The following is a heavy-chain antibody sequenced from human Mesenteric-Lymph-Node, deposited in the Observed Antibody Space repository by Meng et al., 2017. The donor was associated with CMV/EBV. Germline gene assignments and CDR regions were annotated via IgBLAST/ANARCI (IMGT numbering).Heavy chain of an antibody. V-gene: IGHV1-69*05. CDR1: GGTFSSFT. D-gene: IGHD3/OR15-3a*01. Sequence: SVKVSCKATGGTFSSFTLNWVRQAPGQGPEWMGGVSPTSGTEKYSQKFQARVTISTDESTNTAYMEVRSLRSDDTAVYYCVGWAGQGDSGDFWTGPYDYWGQGTLVTVSS. J-gene: IGHJ4*02. CDR2: VSPTSGTE. CDR3: VGWAGQGDSGDFWTGPYDY.